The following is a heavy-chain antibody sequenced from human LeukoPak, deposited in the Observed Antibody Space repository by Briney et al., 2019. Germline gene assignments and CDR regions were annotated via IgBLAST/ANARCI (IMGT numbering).Heavy chain of an antibody. CDR2: ISLSGGST. J-gene: IGHJ4*02. CDR3: AKEAYCGGDCYRQIDC. CDR1: GFTFSSYA. V-gene: IGHV3-23*01. Sequence: GGSLRLSCAASGFTFSSYAMSWVHQAPGKGLEWVSGISLSGGSTYYADPVKGRFTISRDNSKNTLYLQMNSLRAEDTAVYYCAKEAYCGGDCYRQIDCWGQGTLVTVSS. D-gene: IGHD2-21*02.